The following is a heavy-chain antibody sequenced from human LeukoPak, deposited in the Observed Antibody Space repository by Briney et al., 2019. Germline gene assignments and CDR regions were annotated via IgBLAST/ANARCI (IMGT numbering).Heavy chain of an antibody. J-gene: IGHJ4*02. CDR1: GGSISSYY. D-gene: IGHD3-22*01. V-gene: IGHV4-59*08. CDR3: GRLVRAGSSGYYLDY. Sequence: SETLSLTCTVSGGSISSYYWSWIRQPPGKGLEWIGYISYSGSATYSPSLKSRVTISGDTSKNQFSLKLSSVTAAETAVYYCGRLVRAGSSGYYLDYWGQGTLVTVSS. CDR2: ISYSGSA.